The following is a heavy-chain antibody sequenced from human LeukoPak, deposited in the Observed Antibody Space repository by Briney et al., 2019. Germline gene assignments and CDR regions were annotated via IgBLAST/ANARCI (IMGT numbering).Heavy chain of an antibody. CDR3: ARGGHSSSWYNWFDP. Sequence: GGSLRLSCAASGFTFSSYDMHWVRQAPGKGLEWVSAIGTAGDTYYPGSVKGRFTISRENAKNSLYLQMNSLRAGDTAVYYCARGGHSSSWYNWFDPWGQGTLVTVSS. CDR2: IGTAGDT. CDR1: GFTFSSYD. D-gene: IGHD6-13*01. V-gene: IGHV3-13*01. J-gene: IGHJ5*02.